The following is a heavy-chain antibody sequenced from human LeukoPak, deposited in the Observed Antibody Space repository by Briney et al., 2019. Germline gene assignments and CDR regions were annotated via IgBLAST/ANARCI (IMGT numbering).Heavy chain of an antibody. CDR2: INYGGTT. D-gene: IGHD2-8*02. CDR1: GGSISSSSYY. CDR3: ARHYWAPGAFDI. Sequence: SETLSLTCTVSGGSISSSSYYWGWIRQPPGKGLEWIAKINYGGTTYYNPSLKSRVTISVGTSKNQFSLNLDSVTATDTAVYYCARHYWAPGAFDIWGQGTMVTVSS. V-gene: IGHV4-39*01. J-gene: IGHJ3*02.